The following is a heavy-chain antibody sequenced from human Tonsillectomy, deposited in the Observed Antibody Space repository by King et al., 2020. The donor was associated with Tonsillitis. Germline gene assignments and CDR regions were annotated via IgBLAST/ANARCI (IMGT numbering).Heavy chain of an antibody. CDR3: AKVEGVMITFGGVIGAPDY. Sequence: EQLVQSGGGLVQPGGSLRLSCAASGFTFSSYAMSWVRQAPGKGLEWVSAISGSGGSTYYADSVKGRFTISRDNSKNTLYLQMNSLRAEDTAVNYCAKVEGVMITFGGVIGAPDYWGQGTLVTVSS. J-gene: IGHJ4*02. CDR2: ISGSGGST. V-gene: IGHV3-23*04. D-gene: IGHD3-16*02. CDR1: GFTFSSYA.